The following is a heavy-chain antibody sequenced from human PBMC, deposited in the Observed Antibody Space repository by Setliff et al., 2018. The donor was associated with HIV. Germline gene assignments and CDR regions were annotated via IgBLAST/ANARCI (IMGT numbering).Heavy chain of an antibody. Sequence: PSETLSLTCTVSGGSIRNAGHCWSWIRQRPGRGLEWIGSIYYSGNTNYNPSLKSRVTISVDTSKNQFSLKLTSVTAADTAVYYCATAPLYCSGGSCLPPAFDTWGQGTMVTVSS. V-gene: IGHV4-61*08. CDR3: ATAPLYCSGGSCLPPAFDT. J-gene: IGHJ3*02. CDR1: GGSIRNAGHC. D-gene: IGHD2-15*01. CDR2: IYYSGNT.